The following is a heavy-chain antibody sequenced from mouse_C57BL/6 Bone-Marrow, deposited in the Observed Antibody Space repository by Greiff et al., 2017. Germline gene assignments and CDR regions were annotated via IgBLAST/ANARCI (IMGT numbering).Heavy chain of an antibody. Sequence: DVMLVESGGDLVKPGGSLKLSCAASGFTFSSYGMSWVRQTPDKRLEWVATISSGGSYTYYPDSVKGRFTISRDNAKNTLYLQMSSLKSEDTAMYYCARQPLYSGDYWGQGTTLTVSS. J-gene: IGHJ2*01. D-gene: IGHD2-1*01. CDR2: ISSGGSYT. V-gene: IGHV5-6*02. CDR1: GFTFSSYG. CDR3: ARQPLYSGDY.